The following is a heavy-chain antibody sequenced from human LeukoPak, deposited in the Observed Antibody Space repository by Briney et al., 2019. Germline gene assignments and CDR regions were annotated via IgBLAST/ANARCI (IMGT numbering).Heavy chain of an antibody. J-gene: IGHJ4*02. CDR3: ARDSAFSSYSY. D-gene: IGHD2-21*01. Sequence: GGSLRLSCAASGFTFSSYMSWVRQAPGKGLEWVSIIYSDGSTYYPESVKGRFTISRDDSKNTVLLQMDSLRAEDTAIYYCARDSAFSSYSYWGQGALVTVSS. CDR2: IYSDGST. V-gene: IGHV3-53*01. CDR1: GFTFSSY.